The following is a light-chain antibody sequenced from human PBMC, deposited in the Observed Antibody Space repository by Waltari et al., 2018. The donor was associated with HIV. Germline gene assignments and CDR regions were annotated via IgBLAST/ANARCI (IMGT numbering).Light chain of an antibody. J-gene: IGLJ2*01. CDR3: SSYATTNDFYVL. Sequence: QSALTQPPSASGSPGQSVTISCPGTNSDIANFDSVAWYQQHPGTPPKLIIAEVYKRPSGVPNRFSGSKSGNTASLTVSWLQAEDEADYYCSSYATTNDFYVLFGGGTKLTVL. CDR2: EVY. V-gene: IGLV2-8*01. CDR1: NSDIANFDS.